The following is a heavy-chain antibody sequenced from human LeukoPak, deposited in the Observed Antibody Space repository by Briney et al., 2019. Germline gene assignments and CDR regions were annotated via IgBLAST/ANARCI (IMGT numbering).Heavy chain of an antibody. J-gene: IGHJ4*02. CDR1: GFTFSSYA. CDR3: AKAILPATILSFNDY. V-gene: IGHV3-23*01. Sequence: GGSLRLSCAASGFTFSSYAMSWVRQAPGKGLEWVSTISGGGSSTYYADSVKGRFTISRDNSKNTLYLQMNSLRAEDKAIYYCAKAILPATILSFNDYWGQGTLVTVSS. CDR2: ISGGGSST. D-gene: IGHD2-2*02.